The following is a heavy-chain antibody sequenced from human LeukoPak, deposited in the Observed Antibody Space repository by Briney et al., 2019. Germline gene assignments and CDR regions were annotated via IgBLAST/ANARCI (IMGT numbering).Heavy chain of an antibody. CDR3: ARDRYDILTGYYGVWYFDY. CDR2: ISSSSSYT. D-gene: IGHD3-9*01. CDR1: GFTFSDYY. V-gene: IGHV3-11*05. J-gene: IGHJ4*02. Sequence: PGGSLRLSCAASGFTFSDYYMSWIRQAPGKGLEWVSYISSSSSYTNYADSVKGRFTISRDNAKNSLYLQMNSLRAEDTAVYCCARDRYDILTGYYGVWYFDYWGQGTLVTVSS.